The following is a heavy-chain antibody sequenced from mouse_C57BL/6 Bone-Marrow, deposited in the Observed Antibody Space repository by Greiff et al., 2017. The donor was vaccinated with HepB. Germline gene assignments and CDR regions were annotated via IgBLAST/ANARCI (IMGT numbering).Heavy chain of an antibody. J-gene: IGHJ2*01. V-gene: IGHV5-6*01. D-gene: IGHD2-2*01. Sequence: EVQVVESGGDLVKPGGSLKLSCAASGFTFSSYGLSWVRQTPDKRLEWVATISSGGSYTYYPDSVKGRFTISRDNAKNNLYLQMSSLKSEDTAMYYSARYPSRVTRGYFDNWGQGTTLTVSS. CDR2: ISSGGSYT. CDR3: ARYPSRVTRGYFDN. CDR1: GFTFSSYG.